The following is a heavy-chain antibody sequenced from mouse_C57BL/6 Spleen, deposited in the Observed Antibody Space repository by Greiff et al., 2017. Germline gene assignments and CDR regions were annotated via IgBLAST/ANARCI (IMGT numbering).Heavy chain of an antibody. CDR1: GYTFTSYW. CDR3: ASQNYDYDLYYFDY. D-gene: IGHD2-4*01. J-gene: IGHJ2*01. Sequence: QVQLQQPGAELVKPGASVKLSCKASGYTFTSYWMHWVKQRPGQGLEWIGMIHPNSGSTNYNEKFKSKATLTVDKSSSTAYMQLSSLTSEDSAVYYCASQNYDYDLYYFDYGGQGTTLTVSS. CDR2: IHPNSGST. V-gene: IGHV1-64*01.